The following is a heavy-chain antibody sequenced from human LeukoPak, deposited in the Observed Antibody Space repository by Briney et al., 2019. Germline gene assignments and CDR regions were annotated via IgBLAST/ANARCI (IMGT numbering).Heavy chain of an antibody. CDR2: ISSSGSTI. CDR1: GFTFSSYE. V-gene: IGHV3-48*03. D-gene: IGHD6-19*01. Sequence: GGSLRLSCAASGFTFSSYEMNWVRQAPGKGLEWVSYISSSGSTIYYADSVKGRFTISRDNAKNSLYLQMNSLRAEDTAVYYCAIHIRYSSGWYDYWSQGTLVTVSS. J-gene: IGHJ4*02. CDR3: AIHIRYSSGWYDY.